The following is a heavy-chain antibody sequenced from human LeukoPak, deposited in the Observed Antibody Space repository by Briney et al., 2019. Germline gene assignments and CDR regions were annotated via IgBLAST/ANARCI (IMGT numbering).Heavy chain of an antibody. Sequence: GESLKISCKGSGYTFTNYWIAWVRQMPGQGLEWMGIISPCDSDTRYSPSFQGQVAISADKSISTAYLQWSRLKASDTAMYFCARHYDSSGYYPGLGYFDLWGRGTLVTVSS. CDR1: GYTFTNYW. V-gene: IGHV5-51*01. CDR2: ISPCDSDT. D-gene: IGHD3-22*01. J-gene: IGHJ2*01. CDR3: ARHYDSSGYYPGLGYFDL.